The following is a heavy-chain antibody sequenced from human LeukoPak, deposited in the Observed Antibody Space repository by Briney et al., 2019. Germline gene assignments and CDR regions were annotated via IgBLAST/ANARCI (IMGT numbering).Heavy chain of an antibody. CDR3: ARDPYYYDSSGYSLFDY. V-gene: IGHV1-18*01. CDR1: GYTFTSYG. Sequence: ASVKVSCKASGYTFTSYGISWVRQAPGQGLEWMGWISAYNGNTNCAQKLQGRVTMTTDTSTSTAYMELRSLRSDDTAVYYCARDPYYYDSSGYSLFDYWGQGTLVTVSS. J-gene: IGHJ4*02. D-gene: IGHD3-22*01. CDR2: ISAYNGNT.